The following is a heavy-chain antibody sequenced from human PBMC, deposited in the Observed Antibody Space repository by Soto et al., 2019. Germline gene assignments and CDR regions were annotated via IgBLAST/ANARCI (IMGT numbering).Heavy chain of an antibody. D-gene: IGHD2-15*01. CDR3: ARDICSGGSCYGFDY. Sequence: GGSLRLSCAASGFTFSSYSMNWVRQAPGKGLEWVSSISSSSSYIYYADSVKGRFTISRDNAKNSLYLQMNSLRAEDTAVYYCARDICSGGSCYGFDYWGQGTLVTVSS. CDR1: GFTFSSYS. J-gene: IGHJ4*02. V-gene: IGHV3-21*01. CDR2: ISSSSSYI.